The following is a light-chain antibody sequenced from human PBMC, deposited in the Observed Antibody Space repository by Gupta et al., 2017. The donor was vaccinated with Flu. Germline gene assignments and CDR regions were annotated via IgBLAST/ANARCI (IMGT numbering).Light chain of an antibody. CDR1: QSISSW. J-gene: IGKJ1*01. V-gene: IGKV1-5*03. Sequence: DIQMTQSPSTLSASVGDRVTITCWASQSISSWLAWYQQKAGKAPKILIYQASNLESGVPSRFSGSGSGTEFTLTISSLQPDDSATYYCQQYNNYWTFGQGTKVEIK. CDR2: QAS. CDR3: QQYNNYWT.